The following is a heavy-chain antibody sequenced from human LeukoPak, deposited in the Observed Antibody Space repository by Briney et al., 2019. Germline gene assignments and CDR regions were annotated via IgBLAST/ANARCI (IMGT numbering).Heavy chain of an antibody. Sequence: AGGSLRLSCAASGFTFDDYAMHWVRQAPGKGLEWVSGISWNSGSIGYADSVKGRFTISRDNAKNSLYLQMNSLRAEDTALYYCAKDKGRGWYTYFDYWGQGTLSPSPQ. CDR1: GFTFDDYA. CDR3: AKDKGRGWYTYFDY. CDR2: ISWNSGSI. V-gene: IGHV3-9*01. D-gene: IGHD6-19*01. J-gene: IGHJ4*02.